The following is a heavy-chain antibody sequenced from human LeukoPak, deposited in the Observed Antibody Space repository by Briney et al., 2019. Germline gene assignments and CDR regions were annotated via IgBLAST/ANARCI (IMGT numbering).Heavy chain of an antibody. CDR1: GGSISTSNYY. V-gene: IGHV4-39*07. J-gene: IGHJ6*03. CDR2: IFYSGST. D-gene: IGHD5-12*01. CDR3: ARATSSYFYYMDV. Sequence: SETLSLTCTVSGGSISTSNYYWGWIRQPPGKGLEWIGNIFYSGSTNYNPSLKSRVTISVDTSKNQFSLNVSSVTAADTAVYYCARATSSYFYYMDVWGKGTTVTISS.